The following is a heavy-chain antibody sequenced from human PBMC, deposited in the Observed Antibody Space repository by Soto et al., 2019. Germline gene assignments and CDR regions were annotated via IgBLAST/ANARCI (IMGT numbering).Heavy chain of an antibody. CDR1: GFTFSTHA. CDR2: ISGSGFST. CDR3: AKDPYYDFWSDHYRGYYFDY. J-gene: IGHJ4*02. D-gene: IGHD3-3*01. V-gene: IGHV3-23*01. Sequence: DVQLLESGGGLVQPGGSLRLSCAASGFTFSTHAMNWVRQAPGKGLEWVSAISGSGFSTYYADSVKGRFTISRDNSKNTLYLQMNSLRAEDTAVYYCAKDPYYDFWSDHYRGYYFDYWGQGTLVTGSS.